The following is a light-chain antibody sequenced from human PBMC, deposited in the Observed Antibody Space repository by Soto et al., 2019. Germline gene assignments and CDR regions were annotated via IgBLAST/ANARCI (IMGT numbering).Light chain of an antibody. CDR1: QSVSTD. J-gene: IGKJ2*01. CDR2: AAS. Sequence: IVMTQSPAILSVSPGERVTLSCRASQSVSTDLAWYQQKPGQPPRILIYAASTRATGIPDRLSGSGAGTDFTIAISGLQPEDVAVYYSQQYIGWPPMFTFGQGTKLEIK. V-gene: IGKV3-15*01. CDR3: QQYIGWPPMFT.